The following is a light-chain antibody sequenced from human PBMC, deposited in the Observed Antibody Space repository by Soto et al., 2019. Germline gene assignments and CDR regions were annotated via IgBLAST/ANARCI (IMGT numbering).Light chain of an antibody. CDR2: AAS. CDR1: QGISSY. V-gene: IGKV1-9*01. J-gene: IGKJ5*01. Sequence: IQLTQSPSSLSASVGDRVTITCRASQGISSYLAWYQQKPGKAPKLLIYAASTLQSGVPSRFSDSGSGTDFTLTISSLQPEDFATYYCPQLNSYPITSRQGTRLEI. CDR3: PQLNSYPIT.